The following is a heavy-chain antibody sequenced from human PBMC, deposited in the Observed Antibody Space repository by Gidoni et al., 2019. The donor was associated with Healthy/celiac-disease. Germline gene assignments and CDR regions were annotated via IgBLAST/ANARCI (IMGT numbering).Heavy chain of an antibody. CDR2: IYWDDDK. V-gene: IGHV2-5*02. Sequence: LALIYWDDDKRYSPSLKSRLTITKDTSKNQVVLTMTNMDPVDTATYYCAHSVQADYDILTGPRDWYFDLWGRGTLVTVSS. D-gene: IGHD3-9*01. J-gene: IGHJ2*01. CDR3: AHSVQADYDILTGPRDWYFDL.